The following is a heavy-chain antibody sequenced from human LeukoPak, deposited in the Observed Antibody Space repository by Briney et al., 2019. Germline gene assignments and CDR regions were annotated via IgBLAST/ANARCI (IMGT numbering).Heavy chain of an antibody. CDR3: ARDYSTSFLYFDL. D-gene: IGHD2-2*01. J-gene: IGHJ2*01. V-gene: IGHV4-59*01. Sequence: SETLSLTCSVSGGSIRSYYWAWIRQPPGKRLEWIWHVYHTGSTNSNPSLKSRVTISIDTSKNQFSLRLSSVTAADAAVYFCARDYSTSFLYFDLWGRGTLVTVSS. CDR1: GGSIRSYY. CDR2: VYHTGST.